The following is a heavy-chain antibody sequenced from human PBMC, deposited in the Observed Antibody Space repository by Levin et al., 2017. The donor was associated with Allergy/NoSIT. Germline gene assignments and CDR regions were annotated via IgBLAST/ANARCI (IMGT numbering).Heavy chain of an antibody. V-gene: IGHV5-51*01. Sequence: GGSLRLSCKGSGYTFTSYWIGWVRQMPGKGLEWMGTIYPGDSDTRYSPSFQGQVTISADKSITTAYLHLSSLKTSDTAMYYCARRGERYEWFDPWGQGTLVTVSS. J-gene: IGHJ5*02. CDR1: GYTFTSYW. CDR2: IYPGDSDT. CDR3: ARRGERYEWFDP. D-gene: IGHD1-1*01.